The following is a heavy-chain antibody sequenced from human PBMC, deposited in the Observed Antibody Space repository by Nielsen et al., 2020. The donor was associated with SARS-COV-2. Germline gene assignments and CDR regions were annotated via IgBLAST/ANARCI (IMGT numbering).Heavy chain of an antibody. J-gene: IGHJ4*02. CDR3: ARAAYNWDFDY. D-gene: IGHD1-20*01. CDR2: ITAYTGNT. Sequence: ASVKVSCKASGYTFNSYGINWVRQAPGQGLEWMGWITAYTGNTNYAQKVQGRVTMTTDTSTSTAFMELRSLRSDDTAVYYCARAAYNWDFDYWGQGTLVTVSS. V-gene: IGHV1-18*04. CDR1: GYTFNSYG.